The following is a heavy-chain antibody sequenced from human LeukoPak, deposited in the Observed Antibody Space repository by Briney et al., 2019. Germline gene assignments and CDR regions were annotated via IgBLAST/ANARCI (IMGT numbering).Heavy chain of an antibody. Sequence: NPGGSLRLSCAASGFTFSSYSMNWVRQAPGKGLEWVSSISSSSSYIYYADSVKGRFTISRDNAKNSLYLQMNSLRAEDTAVYYCARGSNAQLWLAYYCYMDVWGKGTTVTVSS. CDR2: ISSSSSYI. J-gene: IGHJ6*03. D-gene: IGHD5-18*01. CDR1: GFTFSSYS. V-gene: IGHV3-21*01. CDR3: ARGSNAQLWLAYYCYMDV.